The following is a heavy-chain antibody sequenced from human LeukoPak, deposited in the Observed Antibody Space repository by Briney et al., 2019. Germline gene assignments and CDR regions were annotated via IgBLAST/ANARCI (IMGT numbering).Heavy chain of an antibody. D-gene: IGHD3-10*01. J-gene: IGHJ6*02. V-gene: IGHV1-2*02. CDR2: INPNSGGT. CDR3: ARWYYYGSGGHYSYRMDV. Sequence: GASVKVSCKASGYTFTSYYMHWVRQAPGQGLEWMGLINPNSGGTNYAQKFQGRVTMTRDTSNSTAYMELSRLRSDDTAVYYCARWYYYGSGGHYSYRMDVWGQGTTVTASS. CDR1: GYTFTSYY.